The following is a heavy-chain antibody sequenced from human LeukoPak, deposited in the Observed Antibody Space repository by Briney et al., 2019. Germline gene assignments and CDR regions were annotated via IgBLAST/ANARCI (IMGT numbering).Heavy chain of an antibody. J-gene: IGHJ4*02. CDR3: AKASRPFGGWFPFDY. D-gene: IGHD6-19*01. CDR2: ISGSGGST. Sequence: GGSLRLSCAASGSTLSSYAMSWVRQAPGKGLEWVSAISGSGGSTYYADSVKGRFTISRDNSKNTLYLQMNSLRAEDTAVYYCAKASRPFGGWFPFDYWGQGTLVTVSS. CDR1: GSTLSSYA. V-gene: IGHV3-23*01.